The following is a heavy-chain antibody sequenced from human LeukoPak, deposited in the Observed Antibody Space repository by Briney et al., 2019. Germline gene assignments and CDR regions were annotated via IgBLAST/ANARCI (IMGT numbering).Heavy chain of an antibody. CDR1: GGSVSSSRSF. CDR3: ATLRAGICLDAEYFEN. V-gene: IGHV4-39*07. Sequence: SETLPLTCTVSGGSVSSSRSFWGWVRQPPGKGLELIGNIYYTGSTYYNPSLKSRVSISVDTSKNQFSLNLRSMTAADTAVYYCATLRAGICLDAEYFENWGQGTLVTVSS. J-gene: IGHJ1*01. CDR2: IYYTGST. D-gene: IGHD3/OR15-3a*01.